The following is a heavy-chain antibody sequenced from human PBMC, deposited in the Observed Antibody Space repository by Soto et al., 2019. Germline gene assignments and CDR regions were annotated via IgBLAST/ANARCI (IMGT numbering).Heavy chain of an antibody. CDR2: IWYDGSKK. V-gene: IGHV3-33*01. Sequence: GWSLRLSCAASGFTFSSFGMHWVRQAPGKGLEWVSLIWYDGSKKSYGDSVKGRFTISRDNSRNTVYLQMNSLRADDTAVYYCARDASYYSLWSGYHTSSNGMDGWGPGKTVTV. CDR1: GFTFSSFG. J-gene: IGHJ6*02. CDR3: ARDASYYSLWSGYHTSSNGMDG. D-gene: IGHD3-3*01.